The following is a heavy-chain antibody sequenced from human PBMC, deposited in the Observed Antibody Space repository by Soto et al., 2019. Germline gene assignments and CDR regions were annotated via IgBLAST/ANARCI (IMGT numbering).Heavy chain of an antibody. CDR3: GREGQQLAQEQYFQFNGVDV. V-gene: IGHV1-18*01. D-gene: IGHD6-13*01. Sequence: QVHLVQSGVEVKKPGASVKVSCTAHGYNLREYGVSWLRQVPGQGFEWMGWISGDNVNRRSSQRFQDRLTMTTETSTNTASRELRRLSSDDTAVYFCGREGQQLAQEQYFQFNGVDVWGQGTSVTVSS. CDR1: GYNLREYG. J-gene: IGHJ6*02. CDR2: ISGDNVNR.